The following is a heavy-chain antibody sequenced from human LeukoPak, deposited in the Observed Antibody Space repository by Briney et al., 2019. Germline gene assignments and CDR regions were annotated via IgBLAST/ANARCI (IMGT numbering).Heavy chain of an antibody. V-gene: IGHV4-28*01. Sequence: SDTLSLTCAVSGYSISSSNWWGWIRQPPGKGLEWIGYIYYSGSTNYNPSLKSRVTISVDTSKNQFSLKLSSVTAADTAVYYCARHTTSHYGMDVWGQGTTVTVSS. CDR1: GYSISSSNW. D-gene: IGHD1-1*01. J-gene: IGHJ6*02. CDR3: ARHTTSHYGMDV. CDR2: IYYSGST.